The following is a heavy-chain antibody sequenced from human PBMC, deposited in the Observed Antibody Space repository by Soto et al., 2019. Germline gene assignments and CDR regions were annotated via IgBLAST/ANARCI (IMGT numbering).Heavy chain of an antibody. CDR2: ISAYNGNT. V-gene: IGHV1-18*01. Sequence: QVQLVQSGAEGKKPGASVKVSCKASGYTFTSYGISWVRQAPGQGLEWMGWISAYNGNTNYAQKLQGRVTMTTDTSTSTAYMELRSLRSDDTAVYYCARDRGSSSDYYYYYGMDVWGQGTTVTVSS. CDR3: ARDRGSSSDYYYYYGMDV. CDR1: GYTFTSYG. J-gene: IGHJ6*02. D-gene: IGHD6-6*01.